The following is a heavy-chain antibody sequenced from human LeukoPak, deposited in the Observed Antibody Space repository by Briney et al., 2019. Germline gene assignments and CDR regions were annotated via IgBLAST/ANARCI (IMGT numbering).Heavy chain of an antibody. CDR2: IRSKANGGTT. D-gene: IGHD6-19*01. Sequence: PGGSLRLSCTASGFTFGDYAMSWVRQAPGKGLEWVGFIRSKANGGTTEYAASVKGRFTISRDDSKSIAYLQMNSLKTEDTAVYYCTREAVAVDRIYYYYYGMDVWGQGTTVTVSS. V-gene: IGHV3-49*04. CDR1: GFTFGDYA. CDR3: TREAVAVDRIYYYYYGMDV. J-gene: IGHJ6*02.